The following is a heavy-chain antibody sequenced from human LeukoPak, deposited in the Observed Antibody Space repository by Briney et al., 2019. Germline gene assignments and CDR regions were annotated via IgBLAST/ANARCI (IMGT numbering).Heavy chain of an antibody. D-gene: IGHD2-15*01. CDR3: AKDQFVVVLCAPNN. Sequence: GTSLRLSCKGSGFTFGSYGMHWVRQFPGKGLEWVAFISYDGSNRDYADSVLGRFTISRDNSKNTLFLQMNSLTTEDTAVYYCAKDQFVVVLCAPNNWGQGTLVTVSS. CDR1: GFTFGSYG. CDR2: ISYDGSNR. J-gene: IGHJ1*01. V-gene: IGHV3-30*18.